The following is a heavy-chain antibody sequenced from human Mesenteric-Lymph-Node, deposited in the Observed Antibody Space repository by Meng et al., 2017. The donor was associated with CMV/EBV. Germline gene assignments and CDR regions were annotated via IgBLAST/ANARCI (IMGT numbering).Heavy chain of an antibody. Sequence: GESLKISCAASGFAFNTSWMSWVRQAPGTGLEWVSGISGSGGGTHYADSVKGRFAISRDNSKNTLYLQMNSLRAEDTAVYYCATDLEADYYDSSRYYPFDYWGQGTLVTVSS. CDR2: ISGSGGGT. CDR3: ATDLEADYYDSSRYYPFDY. CDR1: GFAFNTSW. D-gene: IGHD3-22*01. J-gene: IGHJ4*02. V-gene: IGHV3-23*01.